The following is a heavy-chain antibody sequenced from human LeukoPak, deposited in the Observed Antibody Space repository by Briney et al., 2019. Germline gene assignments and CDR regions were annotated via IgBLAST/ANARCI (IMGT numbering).Heavy chain of an antibody. CDR1: GGSFSGYY. V-gene: IGHV4-34*01. J-gene: IGHJ4*02. Sequence: SETLSLTCAVYGGSFSGYYWSWIRQPPGKGLEWIGKINHSGSTNYNPSLKSRVTISVDTSKNQFSLKLSSVTAADTAVYYCARGRRYDILTGYRYFDYWGQGTLVTVSS. D-gene: IGHD3-9*01. CDR2: INHSGST. CDR3: ARGRRYDILTGYRYFDY.